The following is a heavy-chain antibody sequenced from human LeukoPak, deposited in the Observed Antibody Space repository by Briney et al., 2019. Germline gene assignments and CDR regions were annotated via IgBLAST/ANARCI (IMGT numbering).Heavy chain of an antibody. J-gene: IGHJ4*02. CDR3: ARSYYGSGGYQGY. Sequence: SQTLSLTCTVSGGSISSGSCYWSWIRQPAGKGLEWIGHIYTSGSTNYNPSLKSRVTISVDTSENQLFLKLSSVTAADTAVYYCARSYYGSGGYQGYWGQGTLVTVSS. CDR2: IYTSGST. D-gene: IGHD3-10*01. CDR1: GGSISSGSCY. V-gene: IGHV4-61*09.